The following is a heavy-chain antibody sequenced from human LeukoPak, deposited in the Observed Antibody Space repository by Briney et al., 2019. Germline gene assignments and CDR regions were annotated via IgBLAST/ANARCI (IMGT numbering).Heavy chain of an antibody. Sequence: GGSLRLSCSASGFIFSAYSMKWVRQAPGKGLEWVASISSGGSYIFYADPLKGRFTISRDNAKNSLYLQMNSLRVEDTAVYYCARGGGPLPSRWGQGTLVTVSS. V-gene: IGHV3-21*01. J-gene: IGHJ4*02. D-gene: IGHD3-16*01. CDR3: ARGGGPLPSR. CDR1: GFIFSAYS. CDR2: ISSGGSYI.